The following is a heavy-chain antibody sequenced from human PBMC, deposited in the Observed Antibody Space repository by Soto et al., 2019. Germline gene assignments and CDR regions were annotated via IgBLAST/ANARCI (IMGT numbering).Heavy chain of an antibody. CDR1: GFTFSRYS. D-gene: IGHD1-26*01. V-gene: IGHV3-48*02. J-gene: IGHJ4*02. CDR3: ARDLSEWELRCFDY. CDR2: ISSSSTTM. Sequence: EVQLVESGGGLVQPGGSLRLSCAASGFTFSRYSMNWVRQAPGKGLEWVSYISSSSTTMYYADSVEGRFTISRDNARNSLFLDMNSLRDEDTAVYYCARDLSEWELRCFDYWGQGTLVTVSS.